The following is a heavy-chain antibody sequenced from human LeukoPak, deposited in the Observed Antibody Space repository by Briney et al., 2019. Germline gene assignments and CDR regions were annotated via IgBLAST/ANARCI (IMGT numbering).Heavy chain of an antibody. D-gene: IGHD3-22*01. Sequence: GGSLRLSCAASGFTFSSCSMNWVRQAPGRGLEWVSYISSSSSTIYYADSVKGRFTISRDNAKNSLYLQMNSLRDEDTAVYYCAREGMGYDSSGYVVGDSDYWGQGTLVTVSS. J-gene: IGHJ4*02. V-gene: IGHV3-48*02. CDR3: AREGMGYDSSGYVVGDSDY. CDR2: ISSSSSTI. CDR1: GFTFSSCS.